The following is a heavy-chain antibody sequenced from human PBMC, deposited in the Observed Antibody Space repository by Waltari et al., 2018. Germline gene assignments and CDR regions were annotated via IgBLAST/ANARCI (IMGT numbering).Heavy chain of an antibody. Sequence: QVQLQESGRGLVKPSETLSLTCTVSGGSISSHYWSWIRQPPGKGLEWIGYIYYSGSTNYNPSLKSRVTISVETSKNQFSLKLSSVTAADTVVYYCATQQRVYYGMDVWGQGTTVTVSS. CDR3: ATQQRVYYGMDV. CDR1: GGSISSHY. D-gene: IGHD6-13*01. V-gene: IGHV4-59*11. CDR2: IYYSGST. J-gene: IGHJ6*02.